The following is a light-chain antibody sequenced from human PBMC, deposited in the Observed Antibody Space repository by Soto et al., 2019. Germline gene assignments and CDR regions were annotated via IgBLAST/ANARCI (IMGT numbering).Light chain of an antibody. V-gene: IGKV1-5*03. J-gene: IGKJ1*01. CDR1: QSISSW. Sequence: DIQMTQSPSTLSASVGDRVTITCRASQSISSWLAWYQQKPGKAPKLLIYKASSLESGVPSRFSGSGSGTEFNLTISSLQPEDFATYYCQQYNSYSWTFGQGTKVDIK. CDR2: KAS. CDR3: QQYNSYSWT.